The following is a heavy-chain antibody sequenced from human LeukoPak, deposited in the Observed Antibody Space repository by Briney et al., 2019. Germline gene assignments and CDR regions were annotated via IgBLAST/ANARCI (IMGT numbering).Heavy chain of an antibody. Sequence: GGSLRLSCAASGFTFSNAWMSWVRQAPGKGLEWVSSISSSSSYIYYADSVKGRFTISRDNAKNSLYLQMNSLRAEDTAVYYCARDYYDSSGYYGGAFDIWGQGTMVTVSS. CDR3: ARDYYDSSGYYGGAFDI. CDR1: GFTFSNAW. CDR2: ISSSSSYI. D-gene: IGHD3-22*01. V-gene: IGHV3-21*01. J-gene: IGHJ3*02.